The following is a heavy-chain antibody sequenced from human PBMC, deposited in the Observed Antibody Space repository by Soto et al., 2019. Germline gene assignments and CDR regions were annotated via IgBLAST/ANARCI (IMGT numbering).Heavy chain of an antibody. D-gene: IGHD3-10*01. CDR3: TRGRGNYYYYGMDV. J-gene: IGHJ6*02. Sequence: SETLSLTCTVSGGSSSNYYWIWVRQPAGKGLEWIGHIYTSGSTNYNPSLKGRVTMSLDTSKNQFSLKLTSVTAADTAVYYCTRGRGNYYYYGMDVWGQGITVPVSS. CDR1: GGSSSNYY. CDR2: IYTSGST. V-gene: IGHV4-4*07.